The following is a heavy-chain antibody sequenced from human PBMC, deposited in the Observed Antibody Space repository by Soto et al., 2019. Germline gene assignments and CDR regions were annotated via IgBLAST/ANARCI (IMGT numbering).Heavy chain of an antibody. Sequence: QVQLVQSGAEVKKPGASVKVSCKASGYTFTSYGISWVRQAPGQGLEWMGWISAYNGNTNYAQKLQGXVXXXTXXSPSTADMELRSLRSDDTAVYYCSRASGSSYWFDPWGQGTLVTVSS. D-gene: IGHD1-26*01. V-gene: IGHV1-18*01. CDR3: SRASGSSYWFDP. J-gene: IGHJ5*02. CDR2: ISAYNGNT. CDR1: GYTFTSYG.